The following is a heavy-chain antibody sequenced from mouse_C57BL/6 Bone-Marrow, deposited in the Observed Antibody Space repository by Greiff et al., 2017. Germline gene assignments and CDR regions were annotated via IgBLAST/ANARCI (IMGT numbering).Heavy chain of an antibody. V-gene: IGHV1-81*01. CDR3: ARSNYPYYAMDD. CDR2: IYPRSGNT. D-gene: IGHD2-5*01. CDR1: GYTFTSYG. Sequence: QVQLQQSGAELARPGASVKLSCKASGYTFTSYGISWVKQRTGQGLVWIGEIYPRSGNTYYNEKFKGKATLTADKSSSTAYMELRSLTSEASAVYFCARSNYPYYAMDDWGQGTSVTVSS. J-gene: IGHJ4*01.